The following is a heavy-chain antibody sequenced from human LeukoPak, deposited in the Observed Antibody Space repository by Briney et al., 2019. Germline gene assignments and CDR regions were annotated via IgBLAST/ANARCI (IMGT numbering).Heavy chain of an antibody. CDR1: GYTFTSYD. CDR3: ARGPPNWGYDY. J-gene: IGHJ4*02. V-gene: IGHV1-8*01. Sequence: ASVEVSCKASGYTFTSYDFNWVRQATGQRPEWMGWMSPNSGDTGYAQKFQDRVTMTRNTSISTAYMELSSLRSDDTAVYYCARGPPNWGYDYWGPGTLATVSS. CDR2: MSPNSGDT. D-gene: IGHD7-27*01.